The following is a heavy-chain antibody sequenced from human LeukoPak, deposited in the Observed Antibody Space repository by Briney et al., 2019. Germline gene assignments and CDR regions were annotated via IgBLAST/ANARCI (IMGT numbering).Heavy chain of an antibody. Sequence: GGSLRLSCAASGFTFSSYEMNWVRQAPGKGLEWVSYISHSSTYIYYADSVKGRFTISRDNAKNSLYLQMNSLRAEDTAVYYCARGGSDHYYYYYYMDVWGKGTTVTVSS. J-gene: IGHJ6*03. CDR3: ARGGSDHYYYYYYMDV. D-gene: IGHD2-15*01. V-gene: IGHV3-21*01. CDR2: ISHSSTYI. CDR1: GFTFSSYE.